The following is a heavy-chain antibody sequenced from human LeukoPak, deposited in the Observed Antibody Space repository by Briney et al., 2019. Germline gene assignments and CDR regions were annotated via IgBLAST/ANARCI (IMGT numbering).Heavy chain of an antibody. Sequence: SRTLSLTCAISGDSVSSNSAAWNWIRQSPSRGLEWLGRTYYRSKWYNDYAVSVKSRITINPDTSKNQFSLQLNSVTPEDTAVYYCARGPSSSWYNWFDPWGQGTLVTVSS. CDR1: GDSVSSNSAA. J-gene: IGHJ5*02. CDR2: TYYRSKWYN. D-gene: IGHD6-13*01. V-gene: IGHV6-1*01. CDR3: ARGPSSSWYNWFDP.